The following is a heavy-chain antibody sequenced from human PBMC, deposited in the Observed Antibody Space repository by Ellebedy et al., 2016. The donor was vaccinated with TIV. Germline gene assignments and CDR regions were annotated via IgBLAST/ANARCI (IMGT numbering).Heavy chain of an antibody. D-gene: IGHD3-10*01. CDR1: GFTFSSYA. Sequence: GESLKISCAASGFTFSSYAMHWVRQAPGKGLEYVSAISSNGGSTYYADSVKGRFTISRDNSKNTLYLQMNSLRADDSAVYYCARTFGSGNLDYWGQGTRVTVSS. CDR3: ARTFGSGNLDY. V-gene: IGHV3-64*04. CDR2: ISSNGGST. J-gene: IGHJ4*02.